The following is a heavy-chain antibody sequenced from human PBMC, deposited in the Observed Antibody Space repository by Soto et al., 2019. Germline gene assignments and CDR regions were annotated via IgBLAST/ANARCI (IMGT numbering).Heavy chain of an antibody. V-gene: IGHV3-53*05. CDR2: IYSGGST. D-gene: IGHD6-6*01. Sequence: SGGSLRLSCAASGFTFSSYGMHWVRQAPGKGLEWVSVIYSGGSTYYADSVKGRFTISRDNSKNTLYLQMNSLRSEDTAVYYCARDRVDDSSSPYYYYSGMDVWGQGTTVTVSS. CDR1: GFTFSSYG. CDR3: ARDRVDDSSSPYYYYSGMDV. J-gene: IGHJ6*02.